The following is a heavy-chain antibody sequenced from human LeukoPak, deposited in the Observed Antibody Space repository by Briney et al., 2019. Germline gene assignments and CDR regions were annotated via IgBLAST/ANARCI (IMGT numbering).Heavy chain of an antibody. V-gene: IGHV1-18*01. CDR2: ISAYIGNT. D-gene: IGHD6-19*01. CDR1: GYTFTSFG. J-gene: IGHJ6*02. CDR3: ARDMGGEQWLLRYYYYGMDV. Sequence: GASVKVSCKASGYTFTSFGISWVRQAPGQGLEWMGWISAYIGNTNYAQKLQGRVTMTTDTSTSTAYMELRSLRSDDTAVYYCARDMGGEQWLLRYYYYGMDVWGQGTTVTVSS.